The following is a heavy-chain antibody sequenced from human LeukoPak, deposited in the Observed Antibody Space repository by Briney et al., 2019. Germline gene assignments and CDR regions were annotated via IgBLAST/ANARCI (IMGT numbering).Heavy chain of an antibody. V-gene: IGHV1-2*02. Sequence: EASVKVSCKASGGTFSSYAISWVRQAPGQGLEWMGWVNPNSGGTNYAQKFQGRVTMTRDTSISTAYMELSRLRSDDTAVYYCARTAAAGTDIDYWGQGTLVTVSS. CDR2: VNPNSGGT. CDR1: GGTFSSYA. D-gene: IGHD6-13*01. J-gene: IGHJ4*02. CDR3: ARTAAAGTDIDY.